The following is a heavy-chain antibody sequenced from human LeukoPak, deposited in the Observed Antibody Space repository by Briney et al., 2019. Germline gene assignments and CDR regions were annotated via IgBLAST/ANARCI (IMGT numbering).Heavy chain of an antibody. CDR2: IRHDGSNK. D-gene: IGHD5-24*01. V-gene: IGHV3-30*02. CDR1: GFIFSNYG. CDR3: AKDRWLQGYFDY. J-gene: IGHJ4*02. Sequence: GGSLILSCTTSGFIFSNYGMHWVRQAPGKGLEWVAFIRHDGSNKYYADYVKGRCIISRDNSKKTVYLQMNSLRTEDTAVYYCAKDRWLQGYFDYWGQGTLVTVSS.